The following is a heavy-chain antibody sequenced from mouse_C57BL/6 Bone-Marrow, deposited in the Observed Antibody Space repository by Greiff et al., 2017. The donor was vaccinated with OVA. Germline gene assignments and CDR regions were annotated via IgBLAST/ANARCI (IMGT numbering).Heavy chain of an antibody. CDR1: GFNIKDDY. V-gene: IGHV14-4*01. Sequence: EVQLQESGAELVRPGASVKLSCTASGFNIKDDYMHWVQQRPEQGLEWIGWIDPENGATEYASKFQGQAPIPAATSSNPAYLPLSSLTSEDTAVYYCTTVDYGSCYDYALDYWGQGTSVTVSS. J-gene: IGHJ4*01. CDR2: IDPENGAT. D-gene: IGHD1-1*01. CDR3: TTVDYGSCYDYALDY.